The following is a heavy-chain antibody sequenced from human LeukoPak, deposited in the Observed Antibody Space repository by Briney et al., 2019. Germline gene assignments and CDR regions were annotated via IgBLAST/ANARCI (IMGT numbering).Heavy chain of an antibody. D-gene: IGHD6-19*01. Sequence: GGSLRLSCAASGFTFSSYAMSWVRQAPGKGLEWVSAISGSGGSTYYADSVKGRFTISRDNSKNTLYLQMNSLRAEETAVYYCARVAEQWLVNDAFDIWGQGTMVTVSS. CDR1: GFTFSSYA. CDR3: ARVAEQWLVNDAFDI. CDR2: ISGSGGST. J-gene: IGHJ3*02. V-gene: IGHV3-23*01.